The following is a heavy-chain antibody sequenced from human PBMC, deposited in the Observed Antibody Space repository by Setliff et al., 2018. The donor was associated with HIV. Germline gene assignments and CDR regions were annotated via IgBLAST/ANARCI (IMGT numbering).Heavy chain of an antibody. J-gene: IGHJ4*02. D-gene: IGHD6-19*01. CDR2: IYDSGST. CDR1: GGSISSSSFY. V-gene: IGHV4-61*05. CDR3: ARDNEQMAVPGAVFDY. Sequence: NPSETLSLTCNVSGGSISSSSFYWGWIRQSPGKGLEWIGYIYDSGSTNYNPSLKRRVTISVDTSKNQFSLKLDSVTAADTAVYYCARDNEQMAVPGAVFDYWGQGTLVTVSS.